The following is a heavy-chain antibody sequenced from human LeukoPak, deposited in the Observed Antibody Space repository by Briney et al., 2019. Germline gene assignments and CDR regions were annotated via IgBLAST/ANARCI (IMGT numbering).Heavy chain of an antibody. CDR2: MNHSGST. D-gene: IGHD3-10*01. V-gene: IGHV4-34*01. CDR1: GGSFSGYY. Sequence: SETLSLTCAVYGGSFSGYYWSWIRQPPGKGLEGIGEMNHSGSTNYNPSLKSRVTISVDTSKNQFSLKLSYVTAADTAVYYCARGKSYYGSGSYYNQYYYYGMDVWGQGTTVTVSS. CDR3: ARGKSYYGSGSYYNQYYYYGMDV. J-gene: IGHJ6*02.